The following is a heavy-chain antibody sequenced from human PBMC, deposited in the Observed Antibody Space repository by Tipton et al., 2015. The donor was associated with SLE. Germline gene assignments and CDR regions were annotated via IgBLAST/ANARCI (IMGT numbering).Heavy chain of an antibody. J-gene: IGHJ6*02. CDR3: ASMLTGYYGMDV. Sequence: SLRLSCAASEFTFSIYAMHWVRQAPGKGLEWVAVISYDGSDKYYADSVKGRFTISRDNSKNTLYLQMNSLRAEDTAVYYCASMLTGYYGMDVCGQGTTVTVSS. V-gene: IGHV3-30*04. D-gene: IGHD3-9*01. CDR2: ISYDGSDK. CDR1: EFTFSIYA.